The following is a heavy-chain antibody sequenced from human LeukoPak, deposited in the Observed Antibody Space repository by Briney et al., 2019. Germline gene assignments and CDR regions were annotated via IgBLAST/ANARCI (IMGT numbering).Heavy chain of an antibody. CDR3: ARESNYYGSGTGWFDP. Sequence: PGGSLRLSCAASGFTFSSYSMNWVRQAPGKGLEWVSSISSSSSYIYYADSVKGRFTISRDNAKNSLYLQMNSLRAEDTAVYYCARESNYYGSGTGWFDPWGQGTLVTVSS. CDR2: ISSSSSYI. D-gene: IGHD3-10*01. V-gene: IGHV3-21*01. J-gene: IGHJ5*02. CDR1: GFTFSSYS.